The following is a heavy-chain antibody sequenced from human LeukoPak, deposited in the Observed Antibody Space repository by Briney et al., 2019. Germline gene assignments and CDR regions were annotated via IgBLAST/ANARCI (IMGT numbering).Heavy chain of an antibody. V-gene: IGHV3-23*01. CDR1: GFTFSNYA. CDR3: AKWVPVGDYCDSGGIDC. J-gene: IGHJ4*02. CDR2: ISGTGGSA. D-gene: IGHD3-22*01. Sequence: GGSLRLSCAAPGFTFSNYAMTWVRQAPGKGLEWVSGISGTGGSAYYADYVKGRFTISRDNSKNTLYVQMNSLRAEDTAVYYCAKWVPVGDYCDSGGIDCWGQGTLVTVSS.